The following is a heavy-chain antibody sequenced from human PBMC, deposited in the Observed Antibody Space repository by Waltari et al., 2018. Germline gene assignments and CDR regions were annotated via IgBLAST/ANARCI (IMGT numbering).Heavy chain of an antibody. J-gene: IGHJ4*02. CDR2: ISWNSGSI. CDR1: GFTFDDYA. CDR3: AKDNYYDSSGNFDY. D-gene: IGHD3-22*01. Sequence: EVQLVESGGGLVQPGRSLRLSCAASGFTFDDYAMHWVRQAPGKGLEWVSGISWNSGSIGYADSVKGRFTITRDNAKNSLYLQMNSLRAEDTALYYCAKDNYYDSSGNFDYWGQGTLVTVSS. V-gene: IGHV3-9*01.